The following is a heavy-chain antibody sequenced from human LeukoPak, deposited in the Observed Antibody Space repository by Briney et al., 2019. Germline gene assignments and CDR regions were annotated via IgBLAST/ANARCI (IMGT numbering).Heavy chain of an antibody. J-gene: IGHJ5*02. D-gene: IGHD6-6*01. CDR1: GFTFSSYA. Sequence: PGGSLRLSCAASGFTFSSYAMHWVRQAPGKGLEYVSAISSNGGSTYYANSVKGRFTISRDNSKNTLYLQMGSLRAEDMAVYYCARAKGSIAARLGWFDPWGQGTLGTVSS. CDR2: ISSNGGST. V-gene: IGHV3-64*01. CDR3: ARAKGSIAARLGWFDP.